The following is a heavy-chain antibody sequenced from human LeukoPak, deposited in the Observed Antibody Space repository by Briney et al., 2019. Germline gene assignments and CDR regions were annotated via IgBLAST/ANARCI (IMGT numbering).Heavy chain of an antibody. CDR3: ARGRVIFGYCSSTSCYGFDY. V-gene: IGHV4-34*01. CDR2: INHSGST. CDR1: GGSFNGYY. J-gene: IGHJ4*02. Sequence: SETLSLTCAVYGGSFNGYYWSWIRQPPGKGLEWIGEINHSGSTNYNPSLKSRVTISVDTSKNQFSLKLSSVTAADTAVYYCARGRVIFGYCSSTSCYGFDYWGQGTLVTVSS. D-gene: IGHD2-2*01.